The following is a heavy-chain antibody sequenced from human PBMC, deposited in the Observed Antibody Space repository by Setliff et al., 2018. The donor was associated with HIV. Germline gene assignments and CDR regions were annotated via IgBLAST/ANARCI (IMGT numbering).Heavy chain of an antibody. CDR1: GGSISSYS. D-gene: IGHD5-12*01. CDR3: AREIWGQVAHVPYGMDV. CDR2: FYTSGST. V-gene: IGHV4-4*07. J-gene: IGHJ6*02. Sequence: SETLSLTCTVSGGSISSYSWSWIRQPAGKGLEWIGRFYTSGSTNYNPSLKSRVTMSVDTSKNQFSLKVRYVTAAETAIYYCAREIWGQVAHVPYGMDVWGQGTTVTVSS.